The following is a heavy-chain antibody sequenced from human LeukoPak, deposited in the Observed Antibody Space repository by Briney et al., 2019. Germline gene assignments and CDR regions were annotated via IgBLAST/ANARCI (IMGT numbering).Heavy chain of an antibody. J-gene: IGHJ4*02. CDR1: GFTFSSYS. V-gene: IGHV3-21*04. D-gene: IGHD6-19*01. Sequence: GGSLRLSCAVSGFTFSSYSMNWVRQAPGKGLEWVSFISTSSIYIYYADSVKGRFTISRDNSKNTLYLQMNGLRAEDTAVYYCAKEGPNSSGRGDSDYWGQGTLVTVSS. CDR3: AKEGPNSSGRGDSDY. CDR2: ISTSSIYI.